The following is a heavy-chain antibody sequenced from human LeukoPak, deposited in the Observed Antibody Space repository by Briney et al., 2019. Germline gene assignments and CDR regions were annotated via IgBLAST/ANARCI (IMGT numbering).Heavy chain of an antibody. D-gene: IGHD2-15*01. CDR1: GGSISSSSYF. Sequence: PSETLSLTCTVSGGSISSSSYFWGWIRQPPGKGLEWIGYIYYSGSTYYNPSLQSRVTISVDTSKNQFSLKVTSVTAADTAVFYCARHVYCSGGSCYLDYWGQGALVSVSS. V-gene: IGHV4-39*01. CDR2: IYYSGST. J-gene: IGHJ4*02. CDR3: ARHVYCSGGSCYLDY.